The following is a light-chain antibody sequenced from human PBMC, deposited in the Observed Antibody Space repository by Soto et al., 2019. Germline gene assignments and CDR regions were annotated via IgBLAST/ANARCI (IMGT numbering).Light chain of an antibody. CDR2: DAS. Sequence: DIQMTQSPSILSVSVGDRVTITRRASQSISNSLAWYQQGPGTAPKPLIYDASTLENGVPSRFSGSGSGTEFTLTIRSLQPDDSATDYCQQYSYYRTFGQGTKVDSK. CDR1: QSISNS. CDR3: QQYSYYRT. V-gene: IGKV1-5*01. J-gene: IGKJ1*01.